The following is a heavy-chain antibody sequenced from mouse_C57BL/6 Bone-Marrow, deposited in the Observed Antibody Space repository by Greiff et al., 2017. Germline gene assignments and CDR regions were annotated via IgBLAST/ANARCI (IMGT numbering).Heavy chain of an antibody. CDR2: IDPENGDT. CDR1: GFNIKDDY. V-gene: IGHV14-4*01. J-gene: IGHJ1*03. Sequence: VQLQQSGAELVRPGASVKLSCTASGFNIKDDYMHWVKQRPEQGLEWIGWIDPENGDTEYASKFQGKATITSDTSSNTAYLQLSSLTSEDTAVYYCTTCTVVADWYFDVWGTGTTVTVSS. CDR3: TTCTVVADWYFDV. D-gene: IGHD1-1*01.